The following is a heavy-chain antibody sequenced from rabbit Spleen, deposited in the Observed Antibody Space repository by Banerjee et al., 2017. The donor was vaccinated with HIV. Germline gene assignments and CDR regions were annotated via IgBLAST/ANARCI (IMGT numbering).Heavy chain of an antibody. CDR1: GFTISNSYW. Sequence: QSLEESGGDLVKPGASLTLTCTASGFTISNSYWICWVRQAPGKGLEWIACIYADSSSFTYYATWAKGRFTISKTSSTTVFLQMTSLTAADTATYFCARDMDGVIGWNFGWWGQGTLVTVS. CDR2: IYADSSSFT. CDR3: ARDMDGVIGWNFGW. D-gene: IGHD4-1*01. J-gene: IGHJ3*01. V-gene: IGHV1S40*01.